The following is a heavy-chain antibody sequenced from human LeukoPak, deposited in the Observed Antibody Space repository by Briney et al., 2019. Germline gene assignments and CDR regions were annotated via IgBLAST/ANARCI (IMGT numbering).Heavy chain of an antibody. CDR3: ARRRIATAGYFDY. J-gene: IGHJ4*02. Sequence: GGSLRLSCAASGFAGSSNYMSWVRQAPGKGLEWVSVIYSGGSTYYADSVKGRFTISRDNSKNTLYLQMNSLRAEDTAVYYCARRRIATAGYFDYWGQGTLVTVSS. CDR1: GFAGSSNY. V-gene: IGHV3-53*01. D-gene: IGHD6-13*01. CDR2: IYSGGST.